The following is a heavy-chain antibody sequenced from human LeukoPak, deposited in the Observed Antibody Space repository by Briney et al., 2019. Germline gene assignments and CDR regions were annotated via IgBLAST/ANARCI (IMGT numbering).Heavy chain of an antibody. Sequence: GGSLRLSCAASGFTFSTYSMNWVRQAPGKGLEWVSYISSSSSTINYADSVKGRSTISRDNAKNSLYLQMNSLRDEDTAVYYCARPRPNSYDSSGFYSWLDYWGQGTLVTVSS. D-gene: IGHD3-22*01. CDR3: ARPRPNSYDSSGFYSWLDY. CDR1: GFTFSTYS. J-gene: IGHJ4*02. V-gene: IGHV3-48*02. CDR2: ISSSSSTI.